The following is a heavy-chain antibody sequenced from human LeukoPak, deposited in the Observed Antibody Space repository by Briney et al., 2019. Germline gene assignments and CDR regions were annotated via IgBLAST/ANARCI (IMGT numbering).Heavy chain of an antibody. Sequence: ASVRVSCKASGYIFTSYGISWVRQAPGQGLEWMGWISAYNGNTNYAQKLQGRVTMTTDTSTSTAYMELRSLRSDDTAVYYGARRAVAAPYYFDYWGQGTLVTVSS. J-gene: IGHJ4*02. CDR3: ARRAVAAPYYFDY. CDR2: ISAYNGNT. CDR1: GYIFTSYG. V-gene: IGHV1-18*01. D-gene: IGHD6-19*01.